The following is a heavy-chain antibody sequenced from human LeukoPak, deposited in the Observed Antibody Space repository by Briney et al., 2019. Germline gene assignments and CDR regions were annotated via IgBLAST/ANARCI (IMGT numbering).Heavy chain of an antibody. D-gene: IGHD3-3*01. CDR1: GFTFSSYA. CDR2: ISGSGGST. V-gene: IGHV3-23*01. J-gene: IGHJ4*02. CDR3: AKVYYDFWSGYWEPFDY. Sequence: GGSLRLSCAASGFTFSSYAMSWVRQAPGKGLEWVSAISGSGGSTYYADSVKGRFTISRDNSKNTLYLQMNSLRAEDTAVYYCAKVYYDFWSGYWEPFDYWGQGTLVTVSS.